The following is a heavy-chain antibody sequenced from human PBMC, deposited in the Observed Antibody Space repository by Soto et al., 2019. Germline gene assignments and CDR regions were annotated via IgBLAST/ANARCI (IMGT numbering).Heavy chain of an antibody. CDR3: AKEGGYSSGWYNAFDI. Sequence: EVQLLESGGGLVQPGGSLRLSCAASGFTFSSYAMSWVRQAPGKGLEWASAISGSGGSTYYADSVKGRFTISRDNSKNTLYLQMNSLRAEDTAVYYCAKEGGYSSGWYNAFDIWGQGTMVTVSS. CDR1: GFTFSSYA. V-gene: IGHV3-23*01. D-gene: IGHD6-19*01. CDR2: ISGSGGST. J-gene: IGHJ3*02.